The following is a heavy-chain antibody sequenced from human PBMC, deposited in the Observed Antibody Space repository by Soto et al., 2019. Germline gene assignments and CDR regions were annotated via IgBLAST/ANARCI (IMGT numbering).Heavy chain of an antibody. J-gene: IGHJ6*02. CDR3: ARPMSVYYSPGMDV. Sequence: PGESLKISCKGSGYSFASYWIGWVRQMPGKGLEWMALIYPDDSKIRYSPSLQGQVTISADKSTSTAYLQWRSLKASDTAMYYCARPMSVYYSPGMDVWGQGTAVTVSS. V-gene: IGHV5-51*01. CDR1: GYSFASYW. D-gene: IGHD3-3*01. CDR2: IYPDDSKI.